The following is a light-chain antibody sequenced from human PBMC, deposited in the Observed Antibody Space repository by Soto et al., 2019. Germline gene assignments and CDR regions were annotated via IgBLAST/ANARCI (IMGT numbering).Light chain of an antibody. V-gene: IGLV1-51*01. CDR1: SSNIGKDF. CDR2: DNN. Sequence: SVLTQPPSVSAAPGQKVTISCSGSSSNIGKDFVSWFQQFPGTAPKLLIYDNNKRPSGIPDRFSGSKSGTSATLDITGLQTGDEADYYCGTWDSTLSVVVFGGGTKLTVL. CDR3: GTWDSTLSVVV. J-gene: IGLJ2*01.